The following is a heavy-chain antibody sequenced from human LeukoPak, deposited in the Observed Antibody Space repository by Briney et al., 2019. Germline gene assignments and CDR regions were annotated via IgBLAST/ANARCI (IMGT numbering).Heavy chain of an antibody. CDR1: GGSISSYY. Sequence: SETLSLTCTVSGGSISSYYWNWIRQPPGKGLEWIGYMYYSGSTNYNPSLKSRVTISEDTSKNQFSLKLTSVTAADTAVYYCARVSGDAFDIWGQGTMVTVSS. CDR3: ARVSGDAFDI. V-gene: IGHV4-59*01. D-gene: IGHD6-25*01. J-gene: IGHJ3*02. CDR2: MYYSGST.